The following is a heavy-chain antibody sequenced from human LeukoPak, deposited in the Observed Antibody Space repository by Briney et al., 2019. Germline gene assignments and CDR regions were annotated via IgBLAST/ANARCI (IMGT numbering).Heavy chain of an antibody. D-gene: IGHD3-10*01. CDR1: GDSISSGTSY. CDR3: ARLSLRAAFDY. J-gene: IGHJ4*02. Sequence: SETLSLTCSVSGDSISSGTSYWSWIRQPPGKGLEWIGEINHSGSTNYNPSLKSRVTISVDTSKNQFSLKLSSVTAADTAVYYCARLSLRAAFDYWGQGTLVTVSS. CDR2: INHSGST. V-gene: IGHV4-39*07.